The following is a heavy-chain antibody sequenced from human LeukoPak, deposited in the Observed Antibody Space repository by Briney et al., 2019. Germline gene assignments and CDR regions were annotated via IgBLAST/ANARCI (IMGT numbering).Heavy chain of an antibody. J-gene: IGHJ6*02. V-gene: IGHV4-59*01. CDR2: IYYSGST. Sequence: SGTLSLTCTVSGGSISTYFWTWIRQPPGKGLEWIGYIYYSGSTNYNPSLKSRVTISVDTSKNQFSLKLSSVTAADTAVYYCARMYSYDSYDMDVWGQGTTVTVSS. CDR3: ARMYSYDSYDMDV. D-gene: IGHD5-18*01. CDR1: GGSISTYF.